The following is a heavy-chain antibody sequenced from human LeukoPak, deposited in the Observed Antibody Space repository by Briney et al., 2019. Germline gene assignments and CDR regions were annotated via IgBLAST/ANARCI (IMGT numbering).Heavy chain of an antibody. CDR2: ILDDENNK. J-gene: IGHJ4*02. V-gene: IGHV3-30*18. CDR1: GFTVSSNS. Sequence: GGSLRLSCAASGFTVSSNSMSWVRQAPGKGLEWVAVILDDENNKNYADSVKGRFSICRDNSKSTLYLQIKSLRTEDTAVYYCAKDRTDDYDVNLDYWGQGTLVTVPS. CDR3: AKDRTDDYDVNLDY. D-gene: IGHD5-12*01.